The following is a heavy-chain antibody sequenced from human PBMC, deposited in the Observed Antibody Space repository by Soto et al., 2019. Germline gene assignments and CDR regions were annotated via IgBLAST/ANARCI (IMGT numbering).Heavy chain of an antibody. V-gene: IGHV3-30*03. D-gene: IGHD3-22*01. CDR1: GFTFSSNG. Sequence: QVQLVESGGGVVQPGRSLRLTCAASGFTFSSNGMRWVRQAPGKGLEGVALVAYDGSKTYYGDSVRGRFTIARDNSENTLYLQMNSLRAEDTAVDYCARWVGGSMYDNSGKYDSWGQGTLVTVSS. CDR2: VAYDGSKT. J-gene: IGHJ5*01. CDR3: ARWVGGSMYDNSGKYDS.